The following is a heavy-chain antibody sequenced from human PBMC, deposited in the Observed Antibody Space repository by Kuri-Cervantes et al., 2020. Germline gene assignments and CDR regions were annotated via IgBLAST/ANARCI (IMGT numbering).Heavy chain of an antibody. D-gene: IGHD5-18*01. CDR3: ARDKASQHYYYYGMDV. J-gene: IGHJ6*02. CDR2: IGTAGDT. Sequence: GESLKISCAASGFTFSSYDMHWVRQATGKGLEWVPAIGTAGDTYYPGSVKGRFTISRENAKNSLYLQMNSLRAEDTAVYYCARDKASQHYYYYGMDVWGQGTTVTVSS. CDR1: GFTFSSYD. V-gene: IGHV3-13*01.